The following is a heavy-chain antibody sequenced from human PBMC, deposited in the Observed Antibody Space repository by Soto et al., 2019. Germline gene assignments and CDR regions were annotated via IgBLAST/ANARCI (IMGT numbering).Heavy chain of an antibody. CDR1: GDSVSSNRAA. J-gene: IGHJ3*02. CDR2: TYYRSKWYN. CDR3: ARDRSYDILTGYWAFDI. Sequence: PSQTLSLTCAISGDSVSSNRAAGNWIRQSPSRGLEWLGRTYYRSKWYNDYAVSVKSRITINPDTSKNQFSLQLNSVTPADTAVYYCARDRSYDILTGYWAFDIWGQGTMVTASS. D-gene: IGHD3-9*01. V-gene: IGHV6-1*01.